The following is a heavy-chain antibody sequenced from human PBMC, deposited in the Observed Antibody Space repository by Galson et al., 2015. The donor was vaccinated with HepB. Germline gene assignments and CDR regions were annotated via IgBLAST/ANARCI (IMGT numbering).Heavy chain of an antibody. CDR1: GFSFSSYG. Sequence: SMRLSCAAPGFSFSSYGMHWVRQAPGTGLEWVAAVSYDGINKYYSDSLKGRFTISRDNSKNTLYLQMNSPRVEDTAVYYCARGRNYYDSTGSYDHWGQGTLVTVSS. D-gene: IGHD3-22*01. J-gene: IGHJ4*02. CDR2: VSYDGINK. V-gene: IGHV3-30*03. CDR3: ARGRNYYDSTGSYDH.